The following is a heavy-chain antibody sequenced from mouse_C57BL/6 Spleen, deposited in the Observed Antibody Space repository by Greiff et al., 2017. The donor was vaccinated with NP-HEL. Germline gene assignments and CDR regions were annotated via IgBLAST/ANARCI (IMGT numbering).Heavy chain of an antibody. D-gene: IGHD3-2*02. V-gene: IGHV1-82*01. CDR2: IYPGDGDT. CDR1: GYAFSSSW. Sequence: VQLQQSGPELVKPGASVKISCTASGYAFSSSWMNWVKQRPGKGLEWIGRIYPGDGDTNYNGKFKGKATLTADKASSTAYMQLSSLTSEDSAVYVCASGGQLRPSMDYWGQGTSVTVSS. CDR3: ASGGQLRPSMDY. J-gene: IGHJ4*01.